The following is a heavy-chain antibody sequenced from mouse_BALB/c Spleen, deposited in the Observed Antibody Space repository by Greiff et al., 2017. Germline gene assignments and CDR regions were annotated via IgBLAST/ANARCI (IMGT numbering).Heavy chain of an antibody. V-gene: IGHV5-17*02. CDR1: GFTFSSFG. J-gene: IGHJ4*01. CDR2: LSSGSSTI. D-gene: IGHD1-2*01. Sequence: EVKVVESGGGLVQPGGSRKLSCAASGFTFSSFGMHWVRQAPEKGLEWVAYLSSGSSTIYYADTVKGRFTISRDNPKNTLFLQMTSLRSEDTAMYYCARDSLEQLRAMDYWGQGTSVTVSA. CDR3: ARDSLEQLRAMDY.